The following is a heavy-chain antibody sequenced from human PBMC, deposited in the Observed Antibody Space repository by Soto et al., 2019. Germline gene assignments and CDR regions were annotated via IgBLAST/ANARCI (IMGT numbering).Heavy chain of an antibody. V-gene: IGHV4-34*01. CDR3: ARGWGYCSGGSCYKDYYYYMDG. J-gene: IGHJ6*03. Sequence: QVQLQQWGAGLLKPSETLSLTCAVYGGSFSGYYWSWIRQPPGKGLEWIGEINHSGSTNYNPSLKIRVTISVDTSKNQFSLKLSSVTAADTAVYYCARGWGYCSGGSCYKDYYYYMDGWGKGTTVTVSS. CDR2: INHSGST. D-gene: IGHD2-15*01. CDR1: GGSFSGYY.